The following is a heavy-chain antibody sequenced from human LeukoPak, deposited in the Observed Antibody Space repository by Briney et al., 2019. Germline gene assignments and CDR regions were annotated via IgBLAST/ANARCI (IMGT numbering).Heavy chain of an antibody. CDR3: AREAYSSFWRGYSHRFDP. D-gene: IGHD3-3*01. CDR2: VSHDGTNS. J-gene: IGHJ5*02. CDR1: GFTFSTYA. V-gene: IGHV3-30*04. Sequence: GGSLRLSCAASGFTFSTYAIHWVRQAPGKGLEWVAVVSHDGTNSFYADSVRGRFTISRYNSENTLYLQLNSLRPEDTAVYYCAREAYSSFWRGYSHRFDPWGLGTLVTVSS.